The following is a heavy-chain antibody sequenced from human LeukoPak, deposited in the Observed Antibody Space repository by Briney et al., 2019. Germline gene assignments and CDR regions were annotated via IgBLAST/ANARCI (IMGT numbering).Heavy chain of an antibody. Sequence: GESLKISCNGSGYXFPSYWIGWVRQMPGKGLEWMGIISPSDSDTRYSPSFQGQVTISADKSINTAYLQWSSLKVSDTAMYYCASPIGGHGMDVWGQGTTVTVSS. J-gene: IGHJ6*02. CDR2: ISPSDSDT. V-gene: IGHV5-51*01. CDR1: GYXFPSYW. CDR3: ASPIGGHGMDV. D-gene: IGHD3-10*01.